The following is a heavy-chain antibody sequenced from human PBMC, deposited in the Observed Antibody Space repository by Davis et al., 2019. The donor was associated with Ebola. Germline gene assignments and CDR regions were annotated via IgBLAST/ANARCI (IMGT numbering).Heavy chain of an antibody. Sequence: GESLKISCAASGFTFSSYSMNWVRQAPGKGLEWVSSISSSSSYIYYADSVKGRFTISRDNAKNSLYLQMNSLRAEDTAVYYCAGEPERVRYFDWPNYWGQGTLVTVSS. CDR3: AGEPERVRYFDWPNY. V-gene: IGHV3-21*01. D-gene: IGHD3-9*01. J-gene: IGHJ4*02. CDR2: ISSSSSYI. CDR1: GFTFSSYS.